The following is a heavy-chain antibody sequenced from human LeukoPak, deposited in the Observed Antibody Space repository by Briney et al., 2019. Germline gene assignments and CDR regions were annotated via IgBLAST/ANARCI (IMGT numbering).Heavy chain of an antibody. CDR2: ITGSGGST. V-gene: IGHV3-23*01. J-gene: IGHJ4*02. CDR3: AKGSRESCSGAFWYHFDY. Sequence: PGGSLSLSCADSGFTFTTFAMSWVRQAPGKRLEWVSTITGSGGSTFHADSVKGRFTISRDNSKNTLYLQMNSLRAEDTAVYYCAKGSRESCSGAFWYHFDYWGQGTLVTVSS. CDR1: GFTFTTFA. D-gene: IGHD2-15*01.